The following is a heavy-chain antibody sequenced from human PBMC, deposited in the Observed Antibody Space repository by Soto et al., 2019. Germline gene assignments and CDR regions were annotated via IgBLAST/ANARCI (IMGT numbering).Heavy chain of an antibody. CDR1: GFTFSNYA. V-gene: IGHV3-23*01. J-gene: IGHJ4*02. D-gene: IGHD2-15*01. CDR2: VGGSGDST. CDR3: AKSPLGYCSGGSCYPPHYFDY. Sequence: EVQLLDSGGGLVQPGGSLRLSCEASGFTFSNYAMSWVPQAPGKGLEWVSGVGGSGDSTYYADSVKGRFTISRDNSKDTLYLQMNSLRAEDTAVYYCAKSPLGYCSGGSCYPPHYFDYWGQGTLVTVSS.